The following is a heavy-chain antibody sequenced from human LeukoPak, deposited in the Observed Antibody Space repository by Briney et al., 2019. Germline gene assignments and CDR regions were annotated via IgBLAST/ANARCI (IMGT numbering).Heavy chain of an antibody. D-gene: IGHD2-2*03. V-gene: IGHV4-34*01. CDR1: GGSCSGYY. CDR3: AREDGDCSSTSCPYDY. Sequence: KPSETLSLTCAVLGGSCSGYYWNWIRQPPGKGLEWFGEINHSGRTNYNPSLKSRVTISVDTSKKQFSLKLSSVTAADTAVYYCAREDGDCSSTSCPYDYWGQGTLVTVSS. CDR2: INHSGRT. J-gene: IGHJ4*02.